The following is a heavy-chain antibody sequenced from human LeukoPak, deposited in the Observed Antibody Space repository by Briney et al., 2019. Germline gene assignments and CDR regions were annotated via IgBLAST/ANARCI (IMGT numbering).Heavy chain of an antibody. CDR1: GFTFSSYG. V-gene: IGHV3-21*01. CDR3: ARDQTPFY. Sequence: GGSLRLSCAGYGFTFSSYGMNWVRQAPGKGLEWLSSISSNSSYIFYADSMKGRFTISRDNAKNSLYLQMNSLRDEDTAVYYCARDQTPFYWGQGSLVTVSS. CDR2: ISSNSSYI. D-gene: IGHD2-15*01. J-gene: IGHJ4*02.